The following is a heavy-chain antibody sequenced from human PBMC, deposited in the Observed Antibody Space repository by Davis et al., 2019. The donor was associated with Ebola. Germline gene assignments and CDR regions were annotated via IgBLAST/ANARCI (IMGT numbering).Heavy chain of an antibody. CDR2: VSGSGGST. Sequence: GESLKISCAASGCTFSNYAMSWVRQGPGKGLEWVSAVSGSGGSTYYADSVKGRFTVSRDNSKNTVYMQMNSLRGEDTAVYYCAKIGGTDYWGQGTLVTVSS. V-gene: IGHV3-23*01. CDR1: GCTFSNYA. J-gene: IGHJ4*02. CDR3: AKIGGTDY. D-gene: IGHD1-26*01.